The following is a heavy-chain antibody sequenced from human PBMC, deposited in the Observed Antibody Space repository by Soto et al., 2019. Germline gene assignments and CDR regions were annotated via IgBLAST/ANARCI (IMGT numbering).Heavy chain of an antibody. CDR1: GFTFSSSA. D-gene: IGHD3-10*02. CDR3: AKRSMLPPPDFDY. J-gene: IGHJ4*02. CDR2: ITTSGITT. V-gene: IGHV3-23*01. Sequence: EVQLLESGGGLVQPGGSLRLSCAASGFTFSSSALSWVRQAPGKGLEWVSSITTSGITTYYADSVKGRFTISRDNSKNTLYLPMNSLRAEDTAVYYCAKRSMLPPPDFDYWGQGTLVTVSS.